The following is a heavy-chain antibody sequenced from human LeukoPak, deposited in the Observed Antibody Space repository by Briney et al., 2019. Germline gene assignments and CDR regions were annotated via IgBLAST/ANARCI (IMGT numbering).Heavy chain of an antibody. D-gene: IGHD3-22*01. CDR3: AREWGHDSSGYFFAY. CDR1: GYTFTSYG. CDR2: ITPKFGTA. Sequence: GASVKVSCKASGYTFTSYGISWVRQAPGQGLEWMGGITPKFGTANYAQKFQGRVTITADESTNTAYMELSSLRSEDTAVYYCAREWGHDSSGYFFAYWGQGNLVTVSS. J-gene: IGHJ4*02. V-gene: IGHV1-69*13.